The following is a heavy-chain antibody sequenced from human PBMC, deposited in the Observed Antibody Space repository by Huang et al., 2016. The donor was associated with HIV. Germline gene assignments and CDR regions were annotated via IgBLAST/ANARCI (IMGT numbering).Heavy chain of an antibody. CDR3: AKNRWLDPDAFDI. J-gene: IGHJ3*02. D-gene: IGHD6-19*01. CDR2: IHTNTGKP. Sequence: QVQLVQSGSELKRPGASVTLSCKASGYTFTTYGVNWVRRAPGQGLEWMGWIHTNTGKPTYAQGFTGRFVFSLDTSVSTAYLQISGLKAEDTAIYYCAKNRWLDPDAFDIWGQGTMVTVSS. CDR1: GYTFTTYG. V-gene: IGHV7-4-1*02.